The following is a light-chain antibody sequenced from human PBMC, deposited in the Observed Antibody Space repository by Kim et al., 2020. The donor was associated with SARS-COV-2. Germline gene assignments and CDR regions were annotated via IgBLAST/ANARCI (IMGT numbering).Light chain of an antibody. J-gene: IGKJ2*01. V-gene: IGKV1-5*03. CDR2: MAS. CDR1: KGMNTY. Sequence: SAAVGDRVTITCRASKGMNTYLAWDQQRPGKAPKLLIYMASTLESGVPPRFSGRGFGTEYNLTINSLQPDDFATYYCQHYVRFPYTFGQGTKLEI. CDR3: QHYVRFPYT.